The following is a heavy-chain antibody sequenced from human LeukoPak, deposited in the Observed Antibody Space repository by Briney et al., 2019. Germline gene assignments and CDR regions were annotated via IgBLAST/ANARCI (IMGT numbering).Heavy chain of an antibody. CDR2: VSFGSSYI. V-gene: IGHV3-21*01. CDR3: ARASTEYAVTDGFDT. Sequence: GGSLRLSCAASGFTFRDYTMNWVRQSPGKGLQWVSYVSFGSSYISYADSLKGRFTISRDDAESSVYLEMTSLRAEDTAVYYCARASTEYAVTDGFDTWGPGTLATVSS. CDR1: GFTFRDYT. J-gene: IGHJ5*02. D-gene: IGHD4-17*01.